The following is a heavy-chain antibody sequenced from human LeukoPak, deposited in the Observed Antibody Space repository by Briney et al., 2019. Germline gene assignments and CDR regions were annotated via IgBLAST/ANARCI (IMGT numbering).Heavy chain of an antibody. CDR2: INPNSGGT. CDR1: GYTFTGYY. CDR3: GILTGYSPLAFDI. Sequence: ASVKVSCKASGYTFTGYYMHWVRQAPGQGLEWMGWINPNSGGTNYAQKFQGRVTMTRDTSISTAYMELSRLRSDDTAVYYCGILTGYSPLAFDIWGQGTMVTVSS. D-gene: IGHD3-9*01. V-gene: IGHV1-2*02. J-gene: IGHJ3*02.